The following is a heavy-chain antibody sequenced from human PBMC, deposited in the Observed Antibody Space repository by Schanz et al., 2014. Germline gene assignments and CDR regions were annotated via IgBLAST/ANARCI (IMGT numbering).Heavy chain of an antibody. CDR2: IIPVLNIA. CDR3: ARGQRRTIGRPFRP. CDR1: GGTFSSYT. V-gene: IGHV1-69*02. D-gene: IGHD6-25*01. Sequence: QLQLVQSGAEVKKPGSSVKVSCKLSGGTFSSYTISWMRQAPGQGLEWMGKIIPVLNIATYAQRFQGRVSITADTSTNTAYMELSSLASEDTAVYYCARGQRRTIGRPFRPWGQGTLVTVSS. J-gene: IGHJ5*02.